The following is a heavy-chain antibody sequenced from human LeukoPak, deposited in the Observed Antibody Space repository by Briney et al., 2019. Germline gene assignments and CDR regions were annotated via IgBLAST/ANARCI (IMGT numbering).Heavy chain of an antibody. CDR2: IYYSGST. CDR1: GGSISSGDYY. J-gene: IGHJ4*02. V-gene: IGHV4-30-4*08. Sequence: SQTLSLTCTVSGGSISSGDYYWSWIRQPPGKGLEWIGYIYYSGSTYYNPSLKSRVTISVDTSKNQFSLKLSSVTAADTAVYYCASDGRRAVATDYWGQGTLVTVSS. CDR3: ASDGRRAVATDY.